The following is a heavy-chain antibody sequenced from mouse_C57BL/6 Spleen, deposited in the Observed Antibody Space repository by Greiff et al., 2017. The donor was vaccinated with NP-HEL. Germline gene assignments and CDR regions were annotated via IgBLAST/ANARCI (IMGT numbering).Heavy chain of an antibody. CDR1: GYAFGSSW. Sequence: QVQLKESGPELVKPGASVKISCKASGYAFGSSWMNWVKQRPGKGLEWIGRIYPGDGDTNYNGKFKGKATLTADKSSSTAYMQLSSLTSEDSAVYFCARWNYGNYGYWGQGTTLTVSS. CDR3: ARWNYGNYGY. D-gene: IGHD2-1*01. J-gene: IGHJ2*01. CDR2: IYPGDGDT. V-gene: IGHV1-82*01.